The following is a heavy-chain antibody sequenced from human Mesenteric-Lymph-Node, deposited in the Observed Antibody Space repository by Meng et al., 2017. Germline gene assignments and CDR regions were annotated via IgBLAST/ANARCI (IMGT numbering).Heavy chain of an antibody. CDR2: ISVYNGNT. CDR3: ARAHPYYDILPGYQPLDY. J-gene: IGHJ4*02. Sequence: ASVKVSCKASGGTFSSYAISWVRQAPGQGLEWMGWISVYNGNTNYAREFQGRVPMTTDTSTSTAYMELRSLRSDDTAVHVCARAHPYYDILPGYQPLDYWGQGTLVTVSS. V-gene: IGHV1-18*01. D-gene: IGHD3-9*01. CDR1: GGTFSSYA.